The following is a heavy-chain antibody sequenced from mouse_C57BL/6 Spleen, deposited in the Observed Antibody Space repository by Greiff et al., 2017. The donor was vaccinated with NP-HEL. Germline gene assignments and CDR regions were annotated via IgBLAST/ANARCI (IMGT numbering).Heavy chain of an antibody. CDR2: ISSGSSTI. J-gene: IGHJ4*01. CDR3: ARKEDTMDY. CDR1: GFTFSDYG. D-gene: IGHD3-3*01. V-gene: IGHV5-17*01. Sequence: DVHLVESGGGLVKPGGSLKLSCAASGFTFSDYGMHWVRQAPEKGLEWVAYISSGSSTIYYADTVKGRFTISRDNAKNTLFLQMTSLRSEDTAMYYCARKEDTMDYWGSRNLSHRLL.